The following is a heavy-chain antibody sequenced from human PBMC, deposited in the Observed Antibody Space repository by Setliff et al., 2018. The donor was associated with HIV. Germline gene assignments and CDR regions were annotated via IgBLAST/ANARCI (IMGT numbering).Heavy chain of an antibody. D-gene: IGHD4-17*01. J-gene: IGHJ4*02. V-gene: IGHV4-59*11. CDR2: IYSTGST. CDR3: AKGAGFYGDYTFDH. Sequence: PSETLSLTCTVSGPSINIHYWSWIRQSPGKAFEWIGYIYSTGSTNYNPSLQSRVTISMVASRNQFSLKVMSVTAADTAVYYCAKGAGFYGDYTFDHWGQGRQVTVSS. CDR1: GPSINIHY.